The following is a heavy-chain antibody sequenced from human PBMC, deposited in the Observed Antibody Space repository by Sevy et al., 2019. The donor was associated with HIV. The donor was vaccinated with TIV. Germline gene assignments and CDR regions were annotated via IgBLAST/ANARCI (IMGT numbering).Heavy chain of an antibody. CDR3: ARDRPRGGDCYILDP. V-gene: IGHV1-69*10. Sequence: ASVRVSCKASGDIFSNYGINWVRQAPGQGLQWMGGILPISGLVNYAQKFQGRVTISADKSTGTVYMALSSLRSEDTAVYYCARDRPRGGDCYILDPWGQGVLVTVSS. CDR2: ILPISGLV. J-gene: IGHJ5*02. D-gene: IGHD2-21*01. CDR1: GDIFSNYG.